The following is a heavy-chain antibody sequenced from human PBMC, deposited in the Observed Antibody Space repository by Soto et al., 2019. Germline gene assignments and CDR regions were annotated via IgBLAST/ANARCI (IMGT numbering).Heavy chain of an antibody. D-gene: IGHD5-12*01. Sequence: SETLSLTCTVSGGSISSYYWSWIRQPPGKGLEWIGYIYYSGSTNYNPSLKSRVTISVDTSKNQFSLKLSSVTAADTAVYYCACDHHRYSGYDYVDYWGQGTLVTVPQ. J-gene: IGHJ4*02. CDR3: ACDHHRYSGYDYVDY. CDR1: GGSISSYY. V-gene: IGHV4-59*08. CDR2: IYYSGST.